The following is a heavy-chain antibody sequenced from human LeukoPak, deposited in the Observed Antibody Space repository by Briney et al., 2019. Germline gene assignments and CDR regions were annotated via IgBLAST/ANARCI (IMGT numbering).Heavy chain of an antibody. CDR2: INWNGGST. J-gene: IGHJ4*02. V-gene: IGHV3-20*04. Sequence: GGSLRLSCAASGFTFSSYAMHWVRQAPGKGLEWVSGINWNGGSTGYADSVKGRFTISRDNAKNSLYLQMNSLRAEDTAVYYCAKDAHYYFDYWGQGTLVTVSS. CDR3: AKDAHYYFDY. CDR1: GFTFSSYA.